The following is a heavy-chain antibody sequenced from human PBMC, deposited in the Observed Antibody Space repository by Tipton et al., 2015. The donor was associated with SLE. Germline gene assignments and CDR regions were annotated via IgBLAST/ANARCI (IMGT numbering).Heavy chain of an antibody. CDR3: APVLTGYYGMDV. V-gene: IGHV3-30*04. D-gene: IGHD4/OR15-4a*01. CDR1: GFTFSSYA. Sequence: AVSGFTFSSYAMHWVRQAPGKGLEWVAVISYDGSNKYYADSVKGRFTISRDNSKNTLYLQMNSLRAEDTAVYYCAPVLTGYYGMDVWGQGTTVTVSS. CDR2: ISYDGSNK. J-gene: IGHJ6*02.